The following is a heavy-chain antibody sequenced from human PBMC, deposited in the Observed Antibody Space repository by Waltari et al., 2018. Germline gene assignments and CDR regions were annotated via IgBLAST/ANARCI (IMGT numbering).Heavy chain of an antibody. CDR2: ISGSGGST. J-gene: IGHJ4*02. V-gene: IGHV3-23*04. CDR1: GFPFNSNA. D-gene: IGHD6-19*01. CDR3: AKVDSSGWSIDY. Sequence: EVQLVESGGGLIQPGGSLRLSWAASGFPFNSNAMSLVRQAPGKGLAWVSAISGSGGSTYYADSVKGRFTISRDNSKNTLYLQMNSLRAEDTAVYYCAKVDSSGWSIDYWGQGTLVTVSS.